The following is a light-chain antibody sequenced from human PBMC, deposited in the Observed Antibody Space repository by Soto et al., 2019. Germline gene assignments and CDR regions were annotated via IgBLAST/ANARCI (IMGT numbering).Light chain of an antibody. CDR3: QQYINWPVYT. CDR1: QSVGSS. J-gene: IGKJ2*01. CDR2: GAF. V-gene: IGKV3-15*01. Sequence: EIVVTQSPATLSVSPGEGATLSCRASQSVGSSLAWYQQKPGQPPRILIYGAFTRVTGIPARFSGSGSGTEFTLTISSLQSEDFAVYYCQQYINWPVYTFGQGTKLEIK.